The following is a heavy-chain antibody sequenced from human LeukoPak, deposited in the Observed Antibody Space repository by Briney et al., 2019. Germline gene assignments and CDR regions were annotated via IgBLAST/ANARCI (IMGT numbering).Heavy chain of an antibody. Sequence: GTSVKVSCKASGGTFSSYAISWVRQAPGQGLEWMGGIIPIFGTANYAQKFQGRVTITADECTSTAYMELSSLRSEDTAVYYCAGDIWGSYRFDYWGQGTLVTVSS. D-gene: IGHD3-16*02. CDR2: IIPIFGTA. J-gene: IGHJ4*02. CDR1: GGTFSSYA. V-gene: IGHV1-69*13. CDR3: AGDIWGSYRFDY.